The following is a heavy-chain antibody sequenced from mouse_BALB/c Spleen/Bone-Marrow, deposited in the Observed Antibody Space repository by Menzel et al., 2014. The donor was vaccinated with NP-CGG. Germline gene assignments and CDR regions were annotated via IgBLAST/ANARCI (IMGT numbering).Heavy chain of an antibody. CDR3: ARAPTAGFAY. J-gene: IGHJ3*01. Sequence: VQLQQPGPELVKPGASVKISCKASGYAFTDYNMHWVKRSHGKSLEWIGYIYPYNGGTGYNQKFKSKATLTVDNSSSTDYMELRSLTSEDSAVYYCARAPTAGFAYWGQGTLVTVSA. CDR1: GYAFTDYN. CDR2: IYPYNGGT. D-gene: IGHD1-2*01. V-gene: IGHV1S29*02.